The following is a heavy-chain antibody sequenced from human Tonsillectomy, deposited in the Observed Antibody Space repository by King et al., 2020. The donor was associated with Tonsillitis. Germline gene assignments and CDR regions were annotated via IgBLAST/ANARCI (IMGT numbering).Heavy chain of an antibody. CDR1: GGXXXSYA. D-gene: IGHD6-13*01. CDR3: ARDGSFGSSPPGDY. J-gene: IGHJ4*02. Sequence: VQLVESGAXVXXPXXSXXXXXXASGGXXXSYAISWXRQAPGQGLEWMGGIIPIFGTANYAQKFQGRVTITADESTSTAYMELSSLRSEDTAVYYCARDGSFGSSPPGDYWGQGTLVTVSS. V-gene: IGHV1-69*01. CDR2: IIPIFGTA.